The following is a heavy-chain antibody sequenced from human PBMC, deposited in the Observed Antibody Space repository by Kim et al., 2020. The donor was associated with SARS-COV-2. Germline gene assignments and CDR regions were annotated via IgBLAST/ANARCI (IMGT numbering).Heavy chain of an antibody. Sequence: GGSLRLSCAASLFTFSIYTIIFFLHSPFKFLYFFSSISGSFFITYYSDSFKFLFTISTYNSKNTLYLQMNSLRAEDTAVYYCAKEQSGSYYDVFDYWGQG. J-gene: IGHJ4*02. CDR2: ISGSFFIT. V-gene: IGHV3-23*01. D-gene: IGHD1-26*01. CDR1: LFTFSIYT. CDR3: AKEQSGSYYDVFDY.